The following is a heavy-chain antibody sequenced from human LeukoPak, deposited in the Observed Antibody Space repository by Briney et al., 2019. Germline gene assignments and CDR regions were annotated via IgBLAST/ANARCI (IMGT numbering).Heavy chain of an antibody. D-gene: IGHD2-2*01. CDR3: ARDSAGPAAIRGWFDP. Sequence: GGSLRLSCAASGFTFSSYSMNWVRQAPGKGLEWVSSISSSSSYIYYVDSVKGRFTISRDNAKNSLYLQMNSLRAEDTAVYYCARDSAGPAAIRGWFDPWGQGTLVTVSS. CDR2: ISSSSSYI. V-gene: IGHV3-21*01. CDR1: GFTFSSYS. J-gene: IGHJ5*02.